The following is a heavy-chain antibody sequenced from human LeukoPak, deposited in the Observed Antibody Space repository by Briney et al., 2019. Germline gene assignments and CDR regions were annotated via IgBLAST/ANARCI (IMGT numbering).Heavy chain of an antibody. CDR3: ARDLPPWYFDL. CDR1: GFTFSSYS. CDR2: ISSSSSYI. J-gene: IGHJ2*01. V-gene: IGHV3-21*01. Sequence: GGSLRLSCAASGFTFSSYSMNWVRQAPGKGLEWVSSISSSSSYIYYVDSVKGRFTISRDNAKNSLYLQMNSLRAEDTAVYYCARDLPPWYFDLWGRGTLVTVSS.